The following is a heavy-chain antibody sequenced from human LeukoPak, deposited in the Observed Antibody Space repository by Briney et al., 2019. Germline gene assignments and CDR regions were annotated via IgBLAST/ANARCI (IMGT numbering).Heavy chain of an antibody. J-gene: IGHJ4*02. D-gene: IGHD1-1*01. CDR3: ARNWNDSPIDY. CDR2: ISSSSSYI. V-gene: IGHV3-21*01. Sequence: GGSLRLSCAASGFTFSSYSMNWVRQAPGEGLEWVSSISSSSSYIYYADSVKGRFTISRDNAKNSLYLQMNSLRAEDTAVYYCARNWNDSPIDYWGQGTLVTVSS. CDR1: GFTFSSYS.